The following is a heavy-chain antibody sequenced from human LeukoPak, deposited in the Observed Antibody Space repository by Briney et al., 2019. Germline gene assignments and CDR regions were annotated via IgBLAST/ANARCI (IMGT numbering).Heavy chain of an antibody. V-gene: IGHV4-59*01. CDR1: GGSISSYY. CDR2: IYYSGST. J-gene: IGHJ4*02. Sequence: SETLSLTCTVSGGSISSYYWSWIRQPPGKGLEWIGYIYYSGSTNYNPSLKSRVTISVDTSKNQFSLKLSSVTAADTAVYYCARASFFTIFGVVTEDYFDYWGQGTLGTVSS. CDR3: ARASFFTIFGVVTEDYFDY. D-gene: IGHD3-3*01.